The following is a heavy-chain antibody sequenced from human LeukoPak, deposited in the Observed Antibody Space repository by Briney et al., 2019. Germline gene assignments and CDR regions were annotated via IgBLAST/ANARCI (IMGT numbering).Heavy chain of an antibody. CDR2: INPSGGST. CDR1: GYTFTSYY. D-gene: IGHD3-16*02. V-gene: IGHV1-46*01. J-gene: IGHJ4*02. CDR3: ARDRSADWGLSREYAFDY. Sequence: ASVKVSCKASGYTFTSYYMHWVRQAPEQGLEWMGIINPSGGSTSYAQKFQGRVTMTRDTSTSTVYMELSSLRSEDTAVYYCARDRSADWGLSREYAFDYWGQGTLVTVSS.